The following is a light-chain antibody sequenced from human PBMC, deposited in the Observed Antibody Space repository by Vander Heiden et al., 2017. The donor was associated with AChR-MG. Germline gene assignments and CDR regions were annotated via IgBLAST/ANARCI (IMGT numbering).Light chain of an antibody. J-gene: IGKJ2*01. CDR2: LGS. CDR3: MQTLQAPLT. Sequence: DFVMTQSPLSLPVTPGEPATISCGCSPSLLYSNGYNYLDWYLQKPGQSPQILIYLGSNRAPGVPDRFSGSGSGTDFTLKISRVEAEDVGVYYCMQTLQAPLTFGQGTKLEI. V-gene: IGKV2-28*01. CDR1: PSLLYSNGYNY.